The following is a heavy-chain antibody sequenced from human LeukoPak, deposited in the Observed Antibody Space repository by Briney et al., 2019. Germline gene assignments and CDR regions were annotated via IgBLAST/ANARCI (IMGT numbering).Heavy chain of an antibody. V-gene: IGHV1-2*02. J-gene: IGHJ4*02. Sequence: GASVKVSCKASGYIFTAYYIHWVRQAPGQGLEWMGWINPNSGGTNYAQKFQGRVTMTRDTSISTAYMELSRLRSDDTAVYYCARQPAIGRPIAYWGQGTLVTVSS. CDR2: INPNSGGT. CDR3: ARQPAIGRPIAY. D-gene: IGHD1-14*01. CDR1: GYIFTAYY.